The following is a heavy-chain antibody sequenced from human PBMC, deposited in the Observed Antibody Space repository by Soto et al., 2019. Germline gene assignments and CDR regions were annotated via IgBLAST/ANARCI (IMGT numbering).Heavy chain of an antibody. V-gene: IGHV4-31*03. J-gene: IGHJ4*02. Sequence: LSLPCTVSGGSISSGGYYWSWIRQHPGKGLEWIGYIYYSGSTYYNPSLKSRVTISVDTSKDQFSLKLSSVTAADTAVYYCARLTPFWSGYSTYYFDYWGQGTLVTVSS. CDR1: GGSISSGGYY. D-gene: IGHD3-3*01. CDR3: ARLTPFWSGYSTYYFDY. CDR2: IYYSGST.